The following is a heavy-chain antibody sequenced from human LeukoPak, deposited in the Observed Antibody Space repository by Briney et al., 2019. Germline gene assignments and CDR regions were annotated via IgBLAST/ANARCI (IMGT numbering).Heavy chain of an antibody. V-gene: IGHV1-46*01. CDR2: INPSGDGT. CDR1: GHTFTTHY. CDR3: AKETPNTGWFDP. J-gene: IGHJ5*02. D-gene: IGHD1-14*01. Sequence: ASVKVSCKASGHTFTTHYVHLVRQAPGQGLEWMGVINPSGDGTNYPQRFQGRVTLTRDTSTSTVYMELSSLRSEDTAIYYCAKETPNTGWFDPWGQGTLVIVSS.